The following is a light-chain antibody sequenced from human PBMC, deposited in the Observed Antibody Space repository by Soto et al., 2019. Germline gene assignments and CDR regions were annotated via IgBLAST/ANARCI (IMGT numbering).Light chain of an antibody. V-gene: IGKV3-15*01. CDR3: QQYFEWPPMT. J-gene: IGKJ1*01. Sequence: DIVMTQSPATLSVSPGERATLSCRASQSVDISLAWYQQKPGQAPRLLIYGASTRATGIPARFSGSGSGTEFTLTISSLQSEDSAIYYCQQYFEWPPMTFGQGTKVDIK. CDR1: QSVDIS. CDR2: GAS.